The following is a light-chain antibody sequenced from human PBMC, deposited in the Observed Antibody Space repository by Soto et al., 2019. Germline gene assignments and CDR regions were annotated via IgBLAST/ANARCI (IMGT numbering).Light chain of an antibody. V-gene: IGKV3-20*01. Sequence: EIVLTQSPGTLSLSPGERATLSCRASQSINNNYLAWYPQKRGQAPRLLIYGASSRATGIPDRFSGSGSGTDFTRTISRLEPEDFAVYYCQQYGGSPRTFGQGTKVEIK. J-gene: IGKJ1*01. CDR2: GAS. CDR3: QQYGGSPRT. CDR1: QSINNNY.